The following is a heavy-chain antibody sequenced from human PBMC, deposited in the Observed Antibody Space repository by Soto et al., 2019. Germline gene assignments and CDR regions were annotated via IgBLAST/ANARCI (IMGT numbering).Heavy chain of an antibody. CDR1: GFSISSGNW. CDR3: ARLVYDTRLDYLYFEF. J-gene: IGHJ4*02. CDR2: IFHDGTA. D-gene: IGHD3-16*01. V-gene: IGHV4-4*02. Sequence: SETLSLTCTVSGFSISSGNWWTWVRHSPRKGLEYIGEIFHDGTANYFPSFERRVAMSVGKSKNQFSLKLTSVTAADAAIYYCARLVYDTRLDYLYFEFWGQGAQVPLSS.